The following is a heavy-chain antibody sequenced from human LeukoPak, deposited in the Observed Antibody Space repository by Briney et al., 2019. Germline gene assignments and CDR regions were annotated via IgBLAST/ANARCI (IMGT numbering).Heavy chain of an antibody. V-gene: IGHV1-18*04. CDR1: GYTFASYY. Sequence: ASVKVSCKASGYTFASYYMHWVRQAPGQGLEWMGWISAYNGNTNYAQKLQGRVTMTTDTSTSTAYMELRSLRSDDTAVYYLARGTAAAPRGGHYYLDVLGKGTTGNGSS. CDR2: ISAYNGNT. D-gene: IGHD6-13*01. J-gene: IGHJ6*03. CDR3: ARGTAAAPRGGHYYLDV.